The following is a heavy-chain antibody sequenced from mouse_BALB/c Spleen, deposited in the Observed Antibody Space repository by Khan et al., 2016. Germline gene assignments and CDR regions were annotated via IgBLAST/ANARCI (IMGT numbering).Heavy chain of an antibody. CDR3: IREIYYGNNGDWYFDV. CDR2: IDPETGGT. Sequence: QVQLQQSGAELVRPGASVTLSCKASGYTFTDYEMHWVKQTPVHGLEWIGAIDPETGGTAYNQKFKGKATLTADKSSSTAYMELRSLTSEDSAVYYCIREIYYGNNGDWYFDVWGAGTTVTVSS. V-gene: IGHV1-15*01. D-gene: IGHD2-1*01. CDR1: GYTFTDYE. J-gene: IGHJ1*01.